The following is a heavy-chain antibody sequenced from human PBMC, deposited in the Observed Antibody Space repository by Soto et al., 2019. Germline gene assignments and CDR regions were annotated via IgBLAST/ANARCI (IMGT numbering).Heavy chain of an antibody. CDR2: INPILSMS. CDR3: ASSYGSGYRAFDY. V-gene: IGHV1-69*02. Sequence: QVQLVQSGAEVKKPGSSVRVSCKASGATFTFYSINWVRQAPGLGLEWMGRINPILSMSNYAQRFQGRVTMTADKSTSTAYMELSSLRSEDPAMYYCASSYGSGYRAFDYWGQGALVTVSS. J-gene: IGHJ4*02. D-gene: IGHD3-10*01. CDR1: GATFTFYS.